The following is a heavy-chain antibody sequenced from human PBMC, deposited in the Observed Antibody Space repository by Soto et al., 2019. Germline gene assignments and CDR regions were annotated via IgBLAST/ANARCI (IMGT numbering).Heavy chain of an antibody. V-gene: IGHV3-33*01. CDR2: IWNDGSNT. CDR3: AREGLSGSQPEFDN. J-gene: IGHJ4*02. CDR1: GFIFSSFG. D-gene: IGHD1-26*01. Sequence: QVQLVESGGGVVQPGRSLRLSCVVSGFIFSSFGMHWVRQAPGKGLEWVGSIWNDGSNTDYVDSVKGRFTISRDNSKNTLYLHMNSLRDEDTAVYYCAREGLSGSQPEFDNWGQGTLVTVSS.